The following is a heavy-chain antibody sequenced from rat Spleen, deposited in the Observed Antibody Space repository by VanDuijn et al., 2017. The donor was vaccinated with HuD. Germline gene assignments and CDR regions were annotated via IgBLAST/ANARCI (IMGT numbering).Heavy chain of an antibody. CDR3: TRDENRYNPYYVMDA. D-gene: IGHD1-5*01. J-gene: IGHJ4*01. Sequence: QVQLKESGPGLVQPSQTLSLTCTVSGFSLTSYHVSWVRQPPGKGLEWMGVIWTGGSTAYNSLLKSRLSISRDISKSQVFLKMNSLQTDDTGIYYCTRDENRYNPYYVMDAWGQGASVTVSP. CDR2: IWTGGST. CDR1: GFSLTSYH. V-gene: IGHV2-43*01.